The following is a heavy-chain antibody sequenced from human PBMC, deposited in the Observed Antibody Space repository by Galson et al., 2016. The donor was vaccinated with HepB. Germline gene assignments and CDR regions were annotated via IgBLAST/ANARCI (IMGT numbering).Heavy chain of an antibody. D-gene: IGHD3-10*01. J-gene: IGHJ4*02. Sequence: SLRLSCAGSGFAFSNFAMSWVRQAPGEGLEWISSSNARGDNIYYSASVKGRFNHSRDNSNNTLYLRMNSLRVEDTAIHYCAKEALYGSGTYIDSWGQGILVTVSS. CDR1: GFAFSNFA. CDR2: SNARGDNI. V-gene: IGHV3-23*01. CDR3: AKEALYGSGTYIDS.